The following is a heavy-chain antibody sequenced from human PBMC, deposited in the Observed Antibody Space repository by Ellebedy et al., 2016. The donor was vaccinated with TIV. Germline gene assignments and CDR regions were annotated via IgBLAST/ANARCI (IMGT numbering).Heavy chain of an antibody. Sequence: PGGSLRLSCAASGFTFSSYAMSWVRQAPGKGLEWVSAISGSGGSTYYADSVKGRFTISRDNSKNTLYLQMNSLRAEDTAVYYCAKYTLRNLSGPRKPGMDVWGQGTTVTVSS. D-gene: IGHD1-14*01. V-gene: IGHV3-23*01. J-gene: IGHJ6*02. CDR2: ISGSGGST. CDR3: AKYTLRNLSGPRKPGMDV. CDR1: GFTFSSYA.